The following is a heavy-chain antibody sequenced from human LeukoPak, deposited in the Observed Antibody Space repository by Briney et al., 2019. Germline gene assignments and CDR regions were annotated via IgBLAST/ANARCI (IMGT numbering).Heavy chain of an antibody. CDR1: GGSFSGYY. CDR3: ARTGQAVLWSPYYFDY. D-gene: IGHD3-10*01. CDR2: INHSGST. V-gene: IGHV4-34*01. Sequence: KTSETLSLTCAVYGGSFSGYYWSWIRQPPGKGLEWIGEINHSGSTNYNPSLKSRVTISVDTSKNQFSLKLSSVTAADTAVYYCARTGQAVLWSPYYFDYWGQGTLVTVSS. J-gene: IGHJ4*02.